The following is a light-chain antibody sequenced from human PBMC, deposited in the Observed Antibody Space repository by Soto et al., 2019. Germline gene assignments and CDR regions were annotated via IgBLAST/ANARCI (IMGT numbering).Light chain of an antibody. J-gene: IGKJ5*01. CDR2: DAS. Sequence: EVVLTQSPATLSLSPGXRATLSCRASQSVRTSLAWYQHKPGQAPRLVIYDASLRANGVPARFGGSGSGTDFTLTIYSLEPEDFAVYYCQQRNVWPPITFGQGTRLEIK. V-gene: IGKV3-11*01. CDR1: QSVRTS. CDR3: QQRNVWPPIT.